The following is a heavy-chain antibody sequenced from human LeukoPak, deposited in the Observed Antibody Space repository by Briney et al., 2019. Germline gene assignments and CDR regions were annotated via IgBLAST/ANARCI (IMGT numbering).Heavy chain of an antibody. J-gene: IGHJ3*02. Sequence: TGGSLRLSCAASGFTFSTYGMHWVRQAPGKGLEWVSFISSSSSYIHYADSVKGRFTISRDNAKNSLYLQMNSLRAEDTAVYYCARVVDTPMVLYGAFDIWGQGTMVTVSS. CDR2: ISSSSSYI. V-gene: IGHV3-21*01. CDR1: GFTFSTYG. CDR3: ARVVDTPMVLYGAFDI. D-gene: IGHD5-18*01.